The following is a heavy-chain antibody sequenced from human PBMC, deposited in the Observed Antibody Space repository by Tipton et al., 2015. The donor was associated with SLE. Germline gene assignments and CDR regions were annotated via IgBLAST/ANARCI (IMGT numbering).Heavy chain of an antibody. CDR1: GGSISSGGYY. J-gene: IGHJ4*02. CDR2: IYRTGST. D-gene: IGHD6-19*01. V-gene: IGHV4-61*09. Sequence: TLSLTCTVSGGSISSGGYYWSWIRQPAGKGLEWIGHIYRTGSTNYNPSLRSRVTISVDMSKDQFSLKLTSVTPADTAVYYCARGGSKQWLVDDCWGQGTLVTVSS. CDR3: ARGGSKQWLVDDC.